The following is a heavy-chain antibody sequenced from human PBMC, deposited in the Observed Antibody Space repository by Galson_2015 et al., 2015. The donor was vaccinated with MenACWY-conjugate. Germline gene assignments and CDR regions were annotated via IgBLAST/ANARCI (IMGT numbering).Heavy chain of an antibody. D-gene: IGHD7-27*01. V-gene: IGHV3-30*02. CDR2: MRYDGSDE. CDR3: ARLPTWGSSFGYFDY. J-gene: IGHJ4*02. CDR1: GFTFSAYG. Sequence: SLRLSCAASGFTFSAYGMHWVRQAPGKGLEWLAFMRYDGSDETYADSVKGRFIISRDDSRRTLSLQMNNLTTEDTAVYYCARLPTWGSSFGYFDYWGQGILVAVSS.